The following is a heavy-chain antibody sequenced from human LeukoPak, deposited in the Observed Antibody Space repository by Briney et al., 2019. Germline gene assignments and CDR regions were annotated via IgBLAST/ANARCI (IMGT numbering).Heavy chain of an antibody. Sequence: SETLSLTCTVSGGSISSYYWSWIRQPPGKGLEWIGYIYYSGSTVYNPSLKSRVTISVDTSKNQFSLKLSSVTAADTAVYYCARLGASVVPAAKYYLYYYGMDVWGQGNKGTVSS. V-gene: IGHV4-59*01. CDR3: ARLGASVVPAAKYYLYYYGMDV. CDR1: GGSISSYY. CDR2: IYYSGST. D-gene: IGHD2-2*01. J-gene: IGHJ6*02.